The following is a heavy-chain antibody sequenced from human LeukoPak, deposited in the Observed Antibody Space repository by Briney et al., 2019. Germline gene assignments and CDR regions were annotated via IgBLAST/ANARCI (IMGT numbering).Heavy chain of an antibody. J-gene: IGHJ5*02. Sequence: GGSLRLSCAASGFTFSSYGMHWVRQAPGKGLEWVAFIRYDGSNKYYADSVKGRFTISRDNSKNTLYLQMNSLRAEDTAVYYCAKDLGVFGVVRDPNWFDPWGQGTLVTVSS. CDR3: AKDLGVFGVVRDPNWFDP. CDR2: IRYDGSNK. V-gene: IGHV3-30*02. CDR1: GFTFSSYG. D-gene: IGHD3-3*01.